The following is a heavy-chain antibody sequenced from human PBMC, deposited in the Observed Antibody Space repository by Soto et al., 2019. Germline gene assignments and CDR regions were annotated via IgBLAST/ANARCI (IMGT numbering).Heavy chain of an antibody. D-gene: IGHD5-18*01. CDR3: AKGGLYTYGFDC. V-gene: IGHV4-34*01. CDR2: INHSGST. CDR1: GGSFSGYY. Sequence: SETLSLTCAVYGGSFSGYYWTWIRQPPGTGLEWIGEINHSGSTNYNPSLKSRVTISVDTSKNQFSLKLTSVTAEDTAVYYCAKGGLYTYGFDCWGQGTLVTVSS. J-gene: IGHJ4*02.